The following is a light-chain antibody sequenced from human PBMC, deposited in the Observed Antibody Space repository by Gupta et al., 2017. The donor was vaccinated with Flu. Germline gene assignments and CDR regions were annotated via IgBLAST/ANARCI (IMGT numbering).Light chain of an antibody. CDR1: QRIGNR. J-gene: IGKJ3*01. V-gene: IGKV1-39*01. CDR3: QQSYSPPLT. Sequence: GDTITITCRSSQRIGNRLKWYQQKPGKAPTLLIYSASTLHTGVPSRVTGSGSGTGFTLTINNLQPEDFVTYFCQQSYSPPLTFGGGTKLHI. CDR2: SAS.